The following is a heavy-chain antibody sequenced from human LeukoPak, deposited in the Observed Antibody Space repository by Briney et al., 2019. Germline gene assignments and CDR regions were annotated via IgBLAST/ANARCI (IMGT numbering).Heavy chain of an antibody. CDR1: GDLISSYY. V-gene: IGHV4-59*01. CDR3: ARGFSPVGDY. Sequence: SETLSLPCTVSGDLISSYYWSWLPQSPGKGLEWLGYIYYSGSTNYSPSLKSRVTISVDTSKNQFSLKLSSVTAADTAVYYCARGFSPVGDYWGQGTLVTVSS. D-gene: IGHD3-10*01. CDR2: IYYSGST. J-gene: IGHJ4*02.